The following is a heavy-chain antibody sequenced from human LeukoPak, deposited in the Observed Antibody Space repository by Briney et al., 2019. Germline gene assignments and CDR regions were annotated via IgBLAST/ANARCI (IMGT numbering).Heavy chain of an antibody. Sequence: SETLSLTSTVSGGSINDYYWTWIRQPSGQGLEWLGRIHTGGSTNYNPSLRCRLTMSVDTSKNQFSLKLSSVTAADTAVYYCASQRKYSTSWPFFDYWGQGTLVTVSS. CDR2: IHTGGST. J-gene: IGHJ4*02. CDR1: GGSINDYY. V-gene: IGHV4-4*07. CDR3: ASQRKYSTSWPFFDY. D-gene: IGHD6-13*01.